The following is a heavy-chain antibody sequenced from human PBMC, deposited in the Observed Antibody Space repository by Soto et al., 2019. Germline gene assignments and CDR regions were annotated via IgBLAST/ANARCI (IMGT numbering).Heavy chain of an antibody. J-gene: IGHJ3*02. Sequence: QEQLVQSGAEVKKPGASVKVSCKASGYTFTGYYIHWVRQAPGQGLEWMGWINPNGGGTNFAQKFXXXXXXXXXXXXXXXXXXXXXXXXXXXXXXXXXXXXXXXXXXDAFDIWGQGTMVTVSS. CDR3: XXXXXXXXXXDAFDI. CDR1: GYTFTGYY. CDR2: INPNGGGT. V-gene: IGHV1-2*02.